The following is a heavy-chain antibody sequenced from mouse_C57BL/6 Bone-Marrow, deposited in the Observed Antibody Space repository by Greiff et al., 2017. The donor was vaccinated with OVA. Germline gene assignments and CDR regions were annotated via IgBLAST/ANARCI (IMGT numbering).Heavy chain of an antibody. CDR2: IHPNSGST. J-gene: IGHJ2*01. D-gene: IGHD2-12*01. CDR3: ARRGNSPYYFDY. CDR1: GYTFTSYW. Sequence: VQLQQPGAELVKPGASVKLSCKASGYTFTSYWMHWVKQRPGQGLEWIGMIHPNSGSTNYNEKFKSKATLTVDKSSSTAYMQLSSLTSEDSAVYYCARRGNSPYYFDYWGQGTTLTVSS. V-gene: IGHV1-64*01.